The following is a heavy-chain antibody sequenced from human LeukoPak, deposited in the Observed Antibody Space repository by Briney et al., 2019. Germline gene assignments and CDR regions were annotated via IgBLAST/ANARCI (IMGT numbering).Heavy chain of an antibody. CDR3: AKDPHYDFWSGNYFDY. Sequence: GGSLRLSCAASGFTFSSYAMSWVRQAPGKGLEWVSATSGSGISTYYADSVRGRLTISRDNSKNTLYLQMNSLRAEDTAVYYCAKDPHYDFWSGNYFDYWGQGTLVTVSS. J-gene: IGHJ4*02. CDR2: TSGSGIST. V-gene: IGHV3-23*01. D-gene: IGHD3-3*01. CDR1: GFTFSSYA.